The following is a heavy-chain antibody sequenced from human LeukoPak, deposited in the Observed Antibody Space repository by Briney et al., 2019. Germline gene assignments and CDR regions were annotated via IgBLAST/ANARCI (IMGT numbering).Heavy chain of an antibody. V-gene: IGHV3-66*01. CDR2: IYSGGST. CDR1: GFTVSSNY. J-gene: IGHJ4*02. D-gene: IGHD3-9*01. CDR3: ARDDYDILTGYYPL. Sequence: GGSLGLSCAASGFTVSSNYMSWVRQAPGKGLEWVSVIYSGGSTYYADSVKGRFTISRDNSKNTLYLQMNSLRAEDTAVYYCARDDYDILTGYYPLWGQGTLVTVSS.